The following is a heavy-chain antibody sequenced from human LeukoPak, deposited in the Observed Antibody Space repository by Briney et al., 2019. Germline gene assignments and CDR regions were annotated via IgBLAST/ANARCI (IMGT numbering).Heavy chain of an antibody. CDR2: IIPILGIA. Sequence: GASVKVSCKASGGTFSSYAISWVRQAPGQGLEWMGRIIPILGIANYAQKFQGRVTITADKSTSTAYMELSSLRSEDTAVYYCARVGYSGYDYYDTKTHWFDPWGQGTLVTVSS. CDR3: ARVGYSGYDYYDTKTHWFDP. J-gene: IGHJ5*02. D-gene: IGHD5-12*01. CDR1: GGTFSSYA. V-gene: IGHV1-69*04.